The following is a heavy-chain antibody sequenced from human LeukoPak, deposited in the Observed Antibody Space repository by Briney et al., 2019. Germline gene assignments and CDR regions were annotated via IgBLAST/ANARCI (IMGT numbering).Heavy chain of an antibody. CDR1: GFTFSSYG. CDR2: ISYDGSNK. CDR3: ARGDCSSTSCYTFDY. J-gene: IGHJ4*02. D-gene: IGHD2-2*02. V-gene: IGHV3-30*03. Sequence: PGGSLRLPCAASGFTFSSYGMHWVRQAPGKGLEWVAVISYDGSNKYYADSVKGRFTISRDNSKNTLYLQMNSLRAEGTAVYYCARGDCSSTSCYTFDYWGQGTLVTVSS.